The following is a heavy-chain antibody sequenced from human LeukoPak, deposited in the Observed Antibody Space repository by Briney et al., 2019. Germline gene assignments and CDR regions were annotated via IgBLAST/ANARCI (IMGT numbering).Heavy chain of an antibody. V-gene: IGHV3-11*04. J-gene: IGHJ5*02. CDR2: ISSSGSTI. CDR3: ARERNYYDSSGYLNNWFDP. CDR1: GFTVSSNY. Sequence: GGSLRLSCAASGFTVSSNYMTWVRQAPGKGLEWVSYISSSGSTIYYADSVKGRFTISRDNAKNSLYLQMNSLRAEDTAVYYCARERNYYDSSGYLNNWFDPWGQGTLVTVSS. D-gene: IGHD3-22*01.